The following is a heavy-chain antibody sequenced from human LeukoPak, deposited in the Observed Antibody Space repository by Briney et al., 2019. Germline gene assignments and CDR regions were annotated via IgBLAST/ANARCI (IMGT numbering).Heavy chain of an antibody. CDR2: IIPIFGTA. V-gene: IGHV1-69*13. CDR3: ARARGDSSGRVYHLDY. CDR1: GGTFSSYA. D-gene: IGHD6-19*01. Sequence: ASVKVSCKASGGTFSSYAISWVRQAPGQGLEWMGGIIPIFGTANYAQKFQGRVTITADESTSTAYMELSSLRSEDTAVYYCARARGDSSGRVYHLDYWGQGTLVTVSS. J-gene: IGHJ4*02.